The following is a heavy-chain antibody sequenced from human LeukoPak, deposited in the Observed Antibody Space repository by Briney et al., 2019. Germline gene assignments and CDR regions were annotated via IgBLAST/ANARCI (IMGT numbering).Heavy chain of an antibody. CDR3: AKWAYIVVVPAAYFDY. V-gene: IGHV3-30*18. CDR2: ISYDGSNK. D-gene: IGHD2-2*01. Sequence: GGSLRLSCAASGFTFSSYGMHWVRQAPGKGLEWVAVISYDGSNKYYADSVKGRFTISRDNSKNTLYLQMNSLRAEDTAVYYCAKWAYIVVVPAAYFDYWGQGTLVTVSS. CDR1: GFTFSSYG. J-gene: IGHJ4*02.